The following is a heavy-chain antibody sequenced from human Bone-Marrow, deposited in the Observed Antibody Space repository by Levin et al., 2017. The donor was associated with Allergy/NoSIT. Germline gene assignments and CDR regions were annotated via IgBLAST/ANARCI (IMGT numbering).Heavy chain of an antibody. CDR1: GFTVSSHY. J-gene: IGHJ3*01. V-gene: IGHV3-53*01. D-gene: IGHD3/OR15-3a*01. Sequence: GASVKVSCLVSGFTVSSHYMSWVRQGPGKGLEWVSFLYTGGSTYYAESVKGRLTISRDNSKNTLYLQMNNLRVEDTAVYYCARSSLSSFGLVTRAFDLWGQGTVVIVSS. CDR3: ARSSLSSFGLVTRAFDL. CDR2: LYTGGST.